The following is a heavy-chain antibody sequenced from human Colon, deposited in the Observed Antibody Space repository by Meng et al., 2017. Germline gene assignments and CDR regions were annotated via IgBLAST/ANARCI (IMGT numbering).Heavy chain of an antibody. V-gene: IGHV1-18*01. J-gene: IGHJ4*02. CDR3: AREGFGGSYFGY. D-gene: IGHD1-26*01. CDR1: GYTFGNYV. CDR2: INVFNGEK. Sequence: QVQLQQSGAYVKKPGASVKVSCRASGYTFGNYVMSGVRQDPGQGLEWMGWINVFNGEKKYEHKFQGRVTMTADTATSTAYMELRSLRSDDTAVYYCAREGFGGSYFGYWGQGTLVTVSS.